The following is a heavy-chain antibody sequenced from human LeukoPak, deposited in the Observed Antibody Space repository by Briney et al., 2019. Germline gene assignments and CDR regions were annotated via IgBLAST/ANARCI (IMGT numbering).Heavy chain of an antibody. CDR1: GFTFSSYS. J-gene: IGHJ4*02. Sequence: GGSLRLSCAASGFTFSSYSMNWVRQAPGKGLEWVSYISSSSSTIYYADSVKGRFTISSDNAKNSLYLQMNSLRDEDTAVYYCAREDYDSSGYYSGYWGQGTLVTVSS. V-gene: IGHV3-48*02. CDR3: AREDYDSSGYYSGY. D-gene: IGHD3-22*01. CDR2: ISSSSSTI.